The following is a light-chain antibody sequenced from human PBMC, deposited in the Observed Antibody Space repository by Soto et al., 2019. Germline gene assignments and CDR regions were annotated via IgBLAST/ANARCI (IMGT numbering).Light chain of an antibody. CDR2: DVS. V-gene: IGLV2-14*01. J-gene: IGLJ2*01. CDR3: SSYTNRGSPI. CDR1: SSDIGGYNY. Sequence: QSVLTQPASVSGSPGQSITISCTGTSSDIGGYNYVSWYQQYPGKVPKLIIYDVSNRPSGVSNRFSGSKSGNTASLTISGLQAEDEADYYCSSYTNRGSPIFGGGTKLTVL.